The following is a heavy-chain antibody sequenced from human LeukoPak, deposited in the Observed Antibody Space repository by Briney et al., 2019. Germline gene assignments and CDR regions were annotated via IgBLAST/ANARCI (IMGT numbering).Heavy chain of an antibody. J-gene: IGHJ4*02. D-gene: IGHD3-22*01. V-gene: IGHV4-4*02. CDR3: ARTDSRGYYYVDC. Sequence: SETLSLTCAVSGGSLSSGGYSWSWVRQPPGKGLEWIGEIYHSGSTNYNPSLKSRVTISVDKSKNQFSLKLSSVTAADTAVYYCARTDSRGYYYVDCWGQGTLVTVSS. CDR2: IYHSGST. CDR1: GGSLSSGGYS.